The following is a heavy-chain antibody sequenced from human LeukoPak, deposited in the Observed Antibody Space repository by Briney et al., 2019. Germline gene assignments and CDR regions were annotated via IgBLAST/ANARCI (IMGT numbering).Heavy chain of an antibody. CDR3: AKAGGTVATIEDDWFDP. V-gene: IGHV3-30*02. CDR2: IRYDGSNK. J-gene: IGHJ5*02. CDR1: GFTFSSYG. Sequence: GGSLRLSCAVSGFTFSSYGMHWVRQAPGKGLEWVSFIRYDGSNKYYADSVKGRFTISRDNSKNTLYLQMNSLRAEDTAVYYCAKAGGTVATIEDDWFDPWGQGTLVTVSS. D-gene: IGHD5-12*01.